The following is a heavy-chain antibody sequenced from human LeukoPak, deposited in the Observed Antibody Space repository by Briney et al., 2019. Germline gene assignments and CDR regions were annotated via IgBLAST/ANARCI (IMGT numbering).Heavy chain of an antibody. CDR3: TTDPYYYDTVRNYFDY. Sequence: PGGSLRLSCAASGFTFTNAWMTWVRQAPGKGLEWVGLIKSKTDGGTTDYAAPVKGRFTISRDDSKNTLYLQMNSLKTEDTAVYYCTTDPYYYDTVRNYFDYWGQGTLVTVSS. CDR1: GFTFTNAW. D-gene: IGHD3-22*01. CDR2: IKSKTDGGTT. V-gene: IGHV3-15*01. J-gene: IGHJ4*02.